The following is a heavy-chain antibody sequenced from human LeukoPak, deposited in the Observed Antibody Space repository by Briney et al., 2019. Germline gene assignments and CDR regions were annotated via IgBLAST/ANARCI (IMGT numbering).Heavy chain of an antibody. V-gene: IGHV4-39*07. CDR3: ARGYCTNAVCSLGPTQA. Sequence: PSETLSLTCTVSGGSISSSSYYWGWIRQPPGKGLEWIGSIYYSGSTYYNPSLKSRVTISVDTPKNQFSLKLSSVTAADTAVYYCARGYCTNAVCSLGPTQAWGQGTLVTVSS. D-gene: IGHD2-8*01. CDR1: GGSISSSSYY. J-gene: IGHJ4*02. CDR2: IYYSGST.